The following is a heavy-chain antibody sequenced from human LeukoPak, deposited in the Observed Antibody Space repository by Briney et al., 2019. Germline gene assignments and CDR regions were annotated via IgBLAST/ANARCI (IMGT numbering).Heavy chain of an antibody. CDR3: ARAVRGTVQLGY. Sequence: GGSLRLSCAASGFTFSSYWMHWVRQAPGKCLVWVSRINTDGSSTSYADSVKGRFTISRDNAKNTLYLQMNSLRAEDTAVYYCARAVRGTVQLGYWGQGTLVTVSS. D-gene: IGHD1-1*01. CDR1: GFTFSSYW. CDR2: INTDGSST. J-gene: IGHJ4*02. V-gene: IGHV3-74*01.